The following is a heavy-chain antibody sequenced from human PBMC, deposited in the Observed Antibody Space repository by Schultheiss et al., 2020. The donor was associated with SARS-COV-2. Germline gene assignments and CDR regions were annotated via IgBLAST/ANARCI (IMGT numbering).Heavy chain of an antibody. Sequence: GGSLRLSCAASGFTFSSYAMSWVRQAPGKGLESVSGISDTGGSAYYADSVKGRFTISRDNSKNILYLQMNSLRAEDTAVYYCAKDLGPWHPREPFDYWGQGTLVTVSS. D-gene: IGHD7-27*01. CDR2: ISDTGGSA. CDR1: GFTFSSYA. J-gene: IGHJ4*02. V-gene: IGHV3-23*01. CDR3: AKDLGPWHPREPFDY.